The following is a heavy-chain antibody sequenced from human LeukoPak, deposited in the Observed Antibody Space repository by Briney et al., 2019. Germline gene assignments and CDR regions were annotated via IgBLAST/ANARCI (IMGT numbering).Heavy chain of an antibody. J-gene: IGHJ4*02. CDR3: ARLRFDFWSGYTHPYFDY. Sequence: PSETLSLTCTVSGGSISSSSYSWGWIRQPPGKGLEWIGRIYYSGTTYYNLSLKSRVTISVDTSKIQFSLKLSSVAATDTAVYFCARLRFDFWSGYTHPYFDYWGQGTLVTVSS. CDR1: GGSISSSSYS. D-gene: IGHD3-3*01. V-gene: IGHV4-39*01. CDR2: IYYSGTT.